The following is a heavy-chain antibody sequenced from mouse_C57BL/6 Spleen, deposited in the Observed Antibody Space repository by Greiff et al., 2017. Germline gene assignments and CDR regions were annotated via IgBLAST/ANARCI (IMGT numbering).Heavy chain of an antibody. J-gene: IGHJ4*01. V-gene: IGHV2-5*01. Sequence: VQGVESGPGLVQPSQSLSITCTVTGFSLTSCGVRWVRQSPGKDLEWLGVIWRGGSTDYNAAFMSRLSITKYNSKSQVFFKMNSLQADDTAIYDCAKKGTEDYAMDYWGQGTSVTVSS. CDR2: IWRGGST. CDR1: GFSLTSCG. CDR3: AKKGTEDYAMDY. D-gene: IGHD3-3*01.